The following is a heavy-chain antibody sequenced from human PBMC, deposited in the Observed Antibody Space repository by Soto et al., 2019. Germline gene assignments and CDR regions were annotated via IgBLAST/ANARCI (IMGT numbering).Heavy chain of an antibody. Sequence: ASVKVSCKASGYTFTSYGISWVRQAPGQGLEWMGWISAYNGNTNYAQKLQGRVTMTTDTSTSTAYMELRSLRSDDTAVYYCARSHSMVVDYNDAFDIWGQGTMVTVSS. V-gene: IGHV1-18*04. CDR2: ISAYNGNT. CDR1: GYTFTSYG. J-gene: IGHJ3*02. CDR3: ARSHSMVVDYNDAFDI. D-gene: IGHD3-10*01.